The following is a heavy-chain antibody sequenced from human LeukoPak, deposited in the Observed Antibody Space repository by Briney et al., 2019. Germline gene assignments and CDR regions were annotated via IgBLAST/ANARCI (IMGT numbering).Heavy chain of an antibody. Sequence: GRSLRLSCAASGFTFDDYAMHWVRQAPGKGLEWVAVISYDGSNKYYADSVKGRFTISRDNSKNTLYLQMNSLRAEDTAVYYCARVGDSSGYYWDYFDYWGQGTLVTVSS. J-gene: IGHJ4*02. CDR3: ARVGDSSGYYWDYFDY. CDR2: ISYDGSNK. CDR1: GFTFDDYA. V-gene: IGHV3-30-3*01. D-gene: IGHD3-22*01.